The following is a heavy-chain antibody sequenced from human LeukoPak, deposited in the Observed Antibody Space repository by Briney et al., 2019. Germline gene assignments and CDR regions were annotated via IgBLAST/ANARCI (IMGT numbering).Heavy chain of an antibody. CDR2: IKQDASEK. Sequence: GASLRLSCAASGFTFSSYWMSWVRLAPGKGLEWVANIKQDASEKYYVDSVKGRITISRENAKHSLYLQMNSLRAEDTAAYYCTRDPLRVVVVAATHWFDPWGQGTLVTVSP. V-gene: IGHV3-7*01. CDR1: GFTFSSYW. D-gene: IGHD2-15*01. J-gene: IGHJ5*02. CDR3: TRDPLRVVVVAATHWFDP.